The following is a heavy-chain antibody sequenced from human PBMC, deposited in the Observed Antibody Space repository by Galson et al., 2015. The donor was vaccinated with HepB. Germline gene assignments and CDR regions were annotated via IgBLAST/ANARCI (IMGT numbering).Heavy chain of an antibody. CDR1: GFPFNNAW. Sequence: SLRLSCAASGFPFNNAWMTWVRQAPGRGLEWVGRIKGKTDGETTDYAAPVKGRFTISRDDSKNSLYLQMNSLKTGDTAVYYCTTDVYYSTYWSWLDPWGQGTLVTVSS. CDR2: IKGKTDGETT. J-gene: IGHJ5*02. CDR3: TTDVYYSTYWSWLDP. D-gene: IGHD2-8*02. V-gene: IGHV3-15*01.